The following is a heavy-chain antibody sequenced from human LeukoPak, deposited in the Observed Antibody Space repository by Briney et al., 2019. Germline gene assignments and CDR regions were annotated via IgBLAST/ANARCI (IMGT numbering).Heavy chain of an antibody. D-gene: IGHD4-11*01. Sequence: GGSLRLSCAASGFTFSTYTMNWVRLAPGKGLEWVSIISRGSGYMHYADSVKGRFTISRDDAKNMLYLQMNSLRADDTALYYCAKGLTTHDYWGQGTLVTVSS. CDR1: GFTFSTYT. CDR3: AKGLTTHDY. J-gene: IGHJ4*02. V-gene: IGHV3-21*04. CDR2: ISRGSGYM.